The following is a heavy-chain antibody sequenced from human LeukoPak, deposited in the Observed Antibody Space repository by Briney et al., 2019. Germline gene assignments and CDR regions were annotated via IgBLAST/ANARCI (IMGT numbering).Heavy chain of an antibody. J-gene: IGHJ4*02. Sequence: PGGSLRLSCAASGFTFSSYWMSWVRQAPGKGLERVANIKQDGSEKYYVDSVKGRFTISRDNAKNSLYLQMNSLRAEDTAVYYCARQRAAAGTVLFDYWGQGTLVTVSS. D-gene: IGHD6-13*01. CDR3: ARQRAAAGTVLFDY. V-gene: IGHV3-7*01. CDR1: GFTFSSYW. CDR2: IKQDGSEK.